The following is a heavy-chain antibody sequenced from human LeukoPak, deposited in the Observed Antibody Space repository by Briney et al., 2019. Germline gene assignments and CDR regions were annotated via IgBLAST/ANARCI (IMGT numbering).Heavy chain of an antibody. Sequence: ASVKVSCKASGYTFTSYGISWVRQAPGQGLEWMGWISAYNGNTNYAQKLQGRVTMTTVTSTSTAYMELRSLRSDDTAVYYCVRPIGLLWFGDLGYWGQGTLVTVSS. D-gene: IGHD3-10*01. J-gene: IGHJ4*02. CDR2: ISAYNGNT. CDR1: GYTFTSYG. V-gene: IGHV1-18*01. CDR3: VRPIGLLWFGDLGY.